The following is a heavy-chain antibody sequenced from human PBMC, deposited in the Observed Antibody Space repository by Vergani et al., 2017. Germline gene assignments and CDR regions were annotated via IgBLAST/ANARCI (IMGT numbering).Heavy chain of an antibody. Sequence: EVQLVQSATEVKKPGESLKISCKGSGYSFTNHWIGWVRQMPGKGLEWMGFIYPGDSDTRYSPSFQGQVTISADKSISTAYLQWSSLKASDTAMYYCARKGMTTVTSNWFDPWGQGTLVTVSS. CDR1: GYSFTNHW. V-gene: IGHV5-51*03. J-gene: IGHJ5*02. D-gene: IGHD4-17*01. CDR2: IYPGDSDT. CDR3: ARKGMTTVTSNWFDP.